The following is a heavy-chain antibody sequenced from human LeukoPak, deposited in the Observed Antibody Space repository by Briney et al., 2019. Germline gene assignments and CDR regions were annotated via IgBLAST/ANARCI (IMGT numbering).Heavy chain of an antibody. CDR1: GFTLSSYW. J-gene: IGHJ4*02. D-gene: IGHD3-3*01. V-gene: IGHV3-7*05. Sequence: GGSLRLSCAASGFTLSSYWMTWVRQAPGKGLEWVAKIKQDGSDKYYVDSVKGRFTISRDNAKNSLYLQMNSLRDEDTAVYYCARTDFWSGYHRGHFDYWGQGTLVTVSS. CDR2: IKQDGSDK. CDR3: ARTDFWSGYHRGHFDY.